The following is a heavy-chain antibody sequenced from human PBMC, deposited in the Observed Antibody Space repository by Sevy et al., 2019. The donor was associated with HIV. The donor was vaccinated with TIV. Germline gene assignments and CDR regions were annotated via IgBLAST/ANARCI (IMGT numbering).Heavy chain of an antibody. J-gene: IGHJ4*02. CDR2: IYYSGST. Sequence: SETLSLTCTVSGGSISSSSYYWGWIRQPPGKGLEWIGSIYYSGSTYYNPSLKSRVTISVDTSKNQFSLKRSSVTAADTAVYYCARVLGNFDYWGQGTLVTVSS. CDR3: ARVLGNFDY. V-gene: IGHV4-39*01. CDR1: GGSISSSSYY.